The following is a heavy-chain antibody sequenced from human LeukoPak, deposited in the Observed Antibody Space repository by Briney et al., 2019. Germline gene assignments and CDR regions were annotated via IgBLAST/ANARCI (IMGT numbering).Heavy chain of an antibody. CDR2: ISYSSSHT. D-gene: IGHD2/OR15-2a*01. CDR1: GFTFSDYS. J-gene: IGHJ4*02. Sequence: GGSLRLSCAASGFTFSDYSMDWIRQAPGKGLEWVSYISYSSSHTNYADSVKGRFTISRDNAKNLLYLQMNSLRDEDTAVYYCTKDLTGPFDYWGQGTLVTVSS. CDR3: TKDLTGPFDY. V-gene: IGHV3-11*06.